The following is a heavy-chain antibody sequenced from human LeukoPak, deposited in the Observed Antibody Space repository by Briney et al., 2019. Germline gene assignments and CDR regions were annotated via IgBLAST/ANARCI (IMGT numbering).Heavy chain of an antibody. Sequence: GASVKVSCKASGYTFTGYYMHWVRQAPGQGLEWMGWINPNSGGTNYAQKFQGRVTMTRDTSISTAYMELSRLRSDDTAVYYCAREGPIAAPIYWYFDLWGRGTLVTVSS. CDR2: INPNSGGT. V-gene: IGHV1-2*02. J-gene: IGHJ2*01. CDR3: AREGPIAAPIYWYFDL. CDR1: GYTFTGYY. D-gene: IGHD6-13*01.